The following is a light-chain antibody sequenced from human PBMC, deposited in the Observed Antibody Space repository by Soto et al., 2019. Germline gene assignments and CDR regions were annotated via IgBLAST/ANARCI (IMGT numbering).Light chain of an antibody. J-gene: IGKJ2*01. CDR1: QSVTSSY. CDR2: GAS. CDR3: QQYGNSPYT. Sequence: EIVLTQSPGTLSLSPGERATLSCSASQSVTSSYLAWYQQKPGQAPRLLIYGASTRATGLPDRFSGSGSGTDFTLTISRLEPEDCAVYYCQQYGNSPYTFGQGTKLEIK. V-gene: IGKV3-20*01.